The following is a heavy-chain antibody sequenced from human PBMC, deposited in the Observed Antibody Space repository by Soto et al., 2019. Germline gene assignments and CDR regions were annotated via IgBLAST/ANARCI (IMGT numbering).Heavy chain of an antibody. Sequence: EVQLVESGGGLVKPGGSLRLSCAASGFTFSSYSMNWVRQAPGKGLEWVSSISSSSSYIYYADSVKGRFTISRDNAKNSRYLQMNSLRAEDTAVYYCAREHDYGDDLCDYWGQGTLVTVSS. CDR1: GFTFSSYS. V-gene: IGHV3-21*01. D-gene: IGHD4-17*01. CDR2: ISSSSSYI. CDR3: AREHDYGDDLCDY. J-gene: IGHJ4*02.